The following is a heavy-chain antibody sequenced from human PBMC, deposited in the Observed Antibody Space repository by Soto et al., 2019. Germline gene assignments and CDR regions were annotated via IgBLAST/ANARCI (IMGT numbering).Heavy chain of an antibody. CDR2: IYYTGSI. Sequence: SSETLSLTCTVSGGSISSGGYYWSWIRQHPGKGLEWIGYIYYTGSIYYNPSLKSRVTISVDMSKNQFSLKLTSVTAADTAVYYCARPRDSSRRFDPWGQGTLVTVSS. CDR3: ARPRDSSRRFDP. CDR1: GGSISSGGYY. D-gene: IGHD2-15*01. V-gene: IGHV4-31*03. J-gene: IGHJ5*02.